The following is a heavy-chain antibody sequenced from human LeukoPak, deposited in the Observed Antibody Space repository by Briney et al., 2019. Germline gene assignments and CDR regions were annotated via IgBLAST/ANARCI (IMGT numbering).Heavy chain of an antibody. Sequence: SETLSLTCAVYGGFFSGYYWSWIRQPPGKGLEWIGEINHSGSTNYNPSLKSRVTISVDTSKNQFSLKLSSVTAADTAVYYCARIGSGSFVFDYWGQGTLVTVSS. V-gene: IGHV4-34*01. CDR3: ARIGSGSFVFDY. CDR1: GGFFSGYY. D-gene: IGHD3-10*01. CDR2: INHSGST. J-gene: IGHJ4*02.